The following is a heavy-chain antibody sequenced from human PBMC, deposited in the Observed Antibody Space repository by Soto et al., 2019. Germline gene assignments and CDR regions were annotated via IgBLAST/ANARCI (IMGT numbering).Heavy chain of an antibody. J-gene: IGHJ1*01. CDR1: GFTFSSYG. CDR2: IWYDGSNK. Sequence: QVQLGESGGGVVQPGRSLRLSCAASGFTFSSYGMHWVRQAPGKGLERVAGIWYDGSNKYYAESVKGRFTISRDNSKNTLDMRINSLRAEDTAVYYCARTLYDSSGYHHFQHWGQGTLVSVSS. CDR3: ARTLYDSSGYHHFQH. D-gene: IGHD3-22*01. V-gene: IGHV3-33*01.